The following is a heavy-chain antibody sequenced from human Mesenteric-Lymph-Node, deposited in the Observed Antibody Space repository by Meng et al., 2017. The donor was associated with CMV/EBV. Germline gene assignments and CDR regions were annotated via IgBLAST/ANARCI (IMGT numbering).Heavy chain of an antibody. CDR2: ISPYTSNI. D-gene: IGHD2-2*01. V-gene: IGHV1-18*01. CDR3: ARDQVAGGYCGTNTCPQMFNF. CDR1: GYTFSSYG. J-gene: IGHJ4*01. Sequence: ASAKVSCKASGYTFSSYGISWVRQDPGQGLEWMGWISPYTSNINYAQKFQGRVAMTTDTSTSTAYMELRSLKSDDTAVYYCARDQVAGGYCGTNTCPQMFNFWGHGTLVTVSS.